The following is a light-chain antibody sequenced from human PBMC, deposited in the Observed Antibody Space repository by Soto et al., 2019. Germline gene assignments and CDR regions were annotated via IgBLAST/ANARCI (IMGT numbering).Light chain of an antibody. CDR1: QGLVHINGSNF. Sequence: DVEMTQSPLSLPVTLGQPASISCRSSQGLVHINGSNFLAWFQQRPGQSPRSLIYQVSNRDSGVPDRFSGSGSGTDFTLRISRVEAADVGVYYCMQGTHRPYTFGQGTKLEI. CDR3: MQGTHRPYT. CDR2: QVS. J-gene: IGKJ2*01. V-gene: IGKV2-30*02.